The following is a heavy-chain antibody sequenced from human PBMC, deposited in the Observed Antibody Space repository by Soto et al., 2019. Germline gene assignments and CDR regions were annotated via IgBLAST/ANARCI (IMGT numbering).Heavy chain of an antibody. V-gene: IGHV3-7*01. CDR1: GFTFSSYW. D-gene: IGHD2-2*02. J-gene: IGHJ6*03. Sequence: GGSLRLSCAASGFTFSSYWMSWVRQAPGKGLEWVANIKQDGSEKYYVDSVKGRFTISRDNAKNSLFLQMNSLRAGDTAVYYCARKGRRCSSTSCYKYYYYMDVWGKGTTVTVSS. CDR2: IKQDGSEK. CDR3: ARKGRRCSSTSCYKYYYYMDV.